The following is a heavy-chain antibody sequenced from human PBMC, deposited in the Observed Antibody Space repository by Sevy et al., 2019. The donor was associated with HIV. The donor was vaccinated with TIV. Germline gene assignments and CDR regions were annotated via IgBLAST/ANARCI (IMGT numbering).Heavy chain of an antibody. CDR3: ASDWSHGITIFGVVTNYYYGMDV. V-gene: IGHV3-21*01. CDR2: ISSSSSYI. CDR1: GFTFSSYS. J-gene: IGHJ6*02. D-gene: IGHD3-3*01. Sequence: GGSLRLSCAASGFTFSSYSMNWVRQAPGKGLEWVSSISSSSSYIYYADSVKGRFTISRDNAKNSLYLQMNGLRAEDTAVYYCASDWSHGITIFGVVTNYYYGMDVWGQGTTVTVSS.